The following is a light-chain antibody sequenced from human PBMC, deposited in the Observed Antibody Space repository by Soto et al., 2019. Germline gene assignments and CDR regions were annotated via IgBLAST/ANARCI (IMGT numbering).Light chain of an antibody. CDR3: QQYNNWPLT. Sequence: EIVMTQSPATLSVSPGERATLSCRASQSVSRNLAWYQHKPGQAPRLLIYGASTRATGMPARFSGSGSGTEFTLTISSLQSEDFAVYYCQQYNNWPLTFGGGTKVEIK. J-gene: IGKJ4*01. V-gene: IGKV3-15*01. CDR2: GAS. CDR1: QSVSRN.